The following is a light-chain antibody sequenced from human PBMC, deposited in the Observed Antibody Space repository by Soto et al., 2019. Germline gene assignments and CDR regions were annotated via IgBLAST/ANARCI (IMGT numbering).Light chain of an antibody. CDR2: YXA. Sequence: DSHMTQSPSTMAASLGARVTIPXRASQSIRIWFAWDQQKPGXAPKXXXGYXASLERGGPSRFSGSGSVTEFPLTISSLQPEDFATFYCQQYKGDSRTFGQGTKVDIK. V-gene: IGKV1-5*01. CDR1: QSIRIW. CDR3: QQYKGDSRT. J-gene: IGKJ1*01.